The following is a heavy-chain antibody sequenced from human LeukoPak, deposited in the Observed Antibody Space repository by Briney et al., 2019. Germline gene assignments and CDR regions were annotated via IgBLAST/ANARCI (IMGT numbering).Heavy chain of an antibody. V-gene: IGHV4-34*01. CDR2: INHSGST. Sequence: SETLSLTCAVYGGSFSGYYSSWIRQPPGKGLEWIGEINHSGSTNYNPSLKSRVTISVDTSKNQFSLKLSSVTAADTAVYYCARGVGSSWRYYYYYMDVWGKGTTVTVSS. D-gene: IGHD6-13*01. J-gene: IGHJ6*03. CDR3: ARGVGSSWRYYYYYMDV. CDR1: GGSFSGYY.